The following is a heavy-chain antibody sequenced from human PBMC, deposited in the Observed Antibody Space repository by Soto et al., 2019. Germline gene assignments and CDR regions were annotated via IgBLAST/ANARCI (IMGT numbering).Heavy chain of an antibody. CDR3: ARDGMATVDHYFYGMDV. Sequence: QIHLVQSGGEVKKTGASVRVSCKASGYFFTSYAIGWVRQAPGQGLEWMGWISANDGETYYAPKLQDRLTITTDTSTSTAYMELRSLRSDDTAVYYCARDGMATVDHYFYGMDVWGQGTTVIVSS. J-gene: IGHJ6*02. CDR1: GYFFTSYA. CDR2: ISANDGET. D-gene: IGHD4-4*01. V-gene: IGHV1-18*01.